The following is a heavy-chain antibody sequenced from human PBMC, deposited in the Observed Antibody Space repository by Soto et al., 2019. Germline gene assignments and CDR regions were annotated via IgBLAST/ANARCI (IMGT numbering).Heavy chain of an antibody. CDR1: GFTLTSYA. Sequence: GGSLRLSCAASGFTLTSYALSWVRQAPGKGLEWVSGISGSGVSRDYAESVKGRFTISRDISKNTVYLQLDSLRVEDTALYYCAKDKSSGDFDDAFDIWGQGTLVTVSS. CDR2: ISGSGVSR. D-gene: IGHD4-17*01. J-gene: IGHJ3*02. V-gene: IGHV3-23*01. CDR3: AKDKSSGDFDDAFDI.